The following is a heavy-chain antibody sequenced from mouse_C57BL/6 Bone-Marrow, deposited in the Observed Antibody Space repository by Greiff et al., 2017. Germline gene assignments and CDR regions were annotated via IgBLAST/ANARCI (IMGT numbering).Heavy chain of an antibody. V-gene: IGHV5-17*01. Sequence: DVKLVESGRGLVKPGGSLKLSCAASGFTFSDYGMHWVRQAPEKGLEWVAYISSGSSTIYYADTVKGRFTISRDNAKNTVFLQRTSLRSEDTAMYYCARGFAYWGQGTLLTVSA. CDR2: ISSGSSTI. CDR1: GFTFSDYG. J-gene: IGHJ3*01. CDR3: ARGFAY.